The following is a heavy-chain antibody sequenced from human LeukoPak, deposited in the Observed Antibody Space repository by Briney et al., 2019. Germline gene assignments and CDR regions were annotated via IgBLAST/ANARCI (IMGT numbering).Heavy chain of an antibody. CDR2: ISKNGDRT. CDR3: ARPPSITNPYYGLDV. D-gene: IGHD3-3*01. CDR1: GFTFSSYP. V-gene: IGHV3-64D*09. J-gene: IGHJ6*02. Sequence: GGSLRLSCSASGFTFSSYPMHWVRQAPGKGLEYVSAISKNGDRTYYADSVKGRFTISRDNSKNTLYLQMSSLTAEDTAVYYCARPPSITNPYYGLDVWGQGTTVTVSS.